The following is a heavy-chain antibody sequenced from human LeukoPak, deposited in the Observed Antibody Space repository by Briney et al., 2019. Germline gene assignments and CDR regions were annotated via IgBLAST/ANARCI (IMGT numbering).Heavy chain of an antibody. Sequence: GGSLRLSCAASGFTFSSYEMNWVRQAPGKGLEWVSYISSSGSTIYYADSVKGRFTISRDNAKNSLTLQMNSLNVDDTGVYFCTRDALFGSGSTHLDFWSQGTLVSVPS. V-gene: IGHV3-48*03. J-gene: IGHJ4*02. CDR2: ISSSGSTI. CDR3: TRDALFGSGSTHLDF. CDR1: GFTFSSYE. D-gene: IGHD3-10*01.